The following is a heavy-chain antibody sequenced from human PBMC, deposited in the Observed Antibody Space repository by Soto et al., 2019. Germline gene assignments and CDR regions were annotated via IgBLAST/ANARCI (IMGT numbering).Heavy chain of an antibody. D-gene: IGHD2-2*01. Sequence: ASVKVSCKASGYTFTGYYMHWVRQAPGQGLEWMGWINPNSGGTNYAQKFQGRVTMTRDTSISTAYMELSRLRSDDTAVYYCARELGYCSSTSCYDGLKTWGQGTLVTVSS. CDR2: INPNSGGT. V-gene: IGHV1-2*02. CDR1: GYTFTGYY. J-gene: IGHJ5*02. CDR3: ARELGYCSSTSCYDGLKT.